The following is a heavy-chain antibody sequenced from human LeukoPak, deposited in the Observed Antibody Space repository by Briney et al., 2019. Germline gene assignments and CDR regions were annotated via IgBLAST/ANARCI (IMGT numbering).Heavy chain of an antibody. J-gene: IGHJ4*02. CDR3: AREHGSGSYNYFDY. CDR2: ILYSGST. Sequence: NSSETLSLTCTVSGGSISSYYWSWIRQPPGKGLEWIGYILYSGSTNYNPSLKSRVTISLDTSKNQFSLKLNSVTAADTAVYYCAREHGSGSYNYFDYWGQGTLVTVSS. D-gene: IGHD3-10*01. CDR1: GGSISSYY. V-gene: IGHV4-59*01.